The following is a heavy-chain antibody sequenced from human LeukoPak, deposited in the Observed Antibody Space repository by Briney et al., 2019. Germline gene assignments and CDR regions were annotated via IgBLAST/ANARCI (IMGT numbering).Heavy chain of an antibody. Sequence: SETLSLSCTVSGDSISSYYWSWIRQPPGKGLEWLGYIHYSGRTNYNPSLKSRATISVDTSQNQFSLKLSSVTAADTALYYCARRSIVVAAGDAFDIWGPGTTVTVSS. V-gene: IGHV4-59*08. CDR3: ARRSIVVAAGDAFDI. CDR1: GDSISSYY. CDR2: IHYSGRT. J-gene: IGHJ3*02. D-gene: IGHD2-15*01.